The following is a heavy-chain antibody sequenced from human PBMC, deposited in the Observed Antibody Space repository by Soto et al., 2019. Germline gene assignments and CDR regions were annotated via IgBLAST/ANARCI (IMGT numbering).Heavy chain of an antibody. CDR2: IYPGDSDT. D-gene: IGHD2-2*01. J-gene: IGHJ6*02. CDR1: GYSFTSYW. V-gene: IGHV5-51*01. Sequence: GESLKISCKGSGYSFTSYWIGWVRQMPGKGLEWMGIIYPGDSDTRYSPSFQGQVTISADKSISTAYLQWSSLKASDTAMYYCARRGDLGYCSSTSCPVHYGMDIWGQGTTVTVSS. CDR3: ARRGDLGYCSSTSCPVHYGMDI.